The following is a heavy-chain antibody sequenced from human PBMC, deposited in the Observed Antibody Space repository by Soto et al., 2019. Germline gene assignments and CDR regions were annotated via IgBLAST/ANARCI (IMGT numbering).Heavy chain of an antibody. CDR2: IASDGSTT. CDR1: GFTFTSYW. J-gene: IGHJ4*02. D-gene: IGHD6-13*01. CDR3: ARVWQQLGN. Sequence: EVQLVESGGGLVQPGGSLRLSCGASGFTFTSYWMEWVRQAPGKGLVWVSRIASDGSTTAYADSVKGRFTISRDNAKNTLYLQMDSLRADDTAVYYCARVWQQLGNWGQGPLVTVSS. V-gene: IGHV3-74*01.